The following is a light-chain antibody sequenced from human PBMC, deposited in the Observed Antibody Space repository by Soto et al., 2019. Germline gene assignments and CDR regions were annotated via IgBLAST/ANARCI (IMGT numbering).Light chain of an antibody. Sequence: DVQISKSAFSVPASVGARVTITCRASQGISSWLAWYQQKPGKAPKLLIYDASSLESGVPSRFSGSGSGTDFTLTISSLQPEDFATYYCQQFNNYPLTFGGGTKVDI. CDR2: DAS. J-gene: IGKJ4*01. CDR1: QGISSW. V-gene: IGKV1-12*01. CDR3: QQFNNYPLT.